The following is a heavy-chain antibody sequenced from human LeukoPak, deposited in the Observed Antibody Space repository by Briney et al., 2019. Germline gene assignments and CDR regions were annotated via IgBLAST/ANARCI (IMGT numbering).Heavy chain of an antibody. CDR1: GYTFTSYG. CDR2: ISAYNGNT. Sequence: ASVKVSCKASGYTFTSYGISWVRQAPGQGLEWMGWISAYNGNTNYAQKLQGRVTMTTDTSTSTAYMELRSLRSDDMAVYYCARTSSSMLLWFGELLPYDYWGQGTLVTVSS. D-gene: IGHD3-10*01. J-gene: IGHJ4*02. CDR3: ARTSSSMLLWFGELLPYDY. V-gene: IGHV1-18*03.